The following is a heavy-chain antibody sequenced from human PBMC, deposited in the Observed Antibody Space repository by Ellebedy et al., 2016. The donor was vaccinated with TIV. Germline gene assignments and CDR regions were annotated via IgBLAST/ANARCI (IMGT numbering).Heavy chain of an antibody. CDR1: GGPFSGYY. CDR3: ASGLGVRRMNAFDI. CDR2: INHSGST. J-gene: IGHJ3*02. D-gene: IGHD7-27*01. V-gene: IGHV4-34*01. Sequence: GSLRLSCAVYGGPFSGYYWNWIRQPPGKGLEWIGEINHSGSTNYNPSLKSRVTISVDTSKNQFSLKLSSVTAADTAVYYCASGLGVRRMNAFDIWGQGTMVTVSS.